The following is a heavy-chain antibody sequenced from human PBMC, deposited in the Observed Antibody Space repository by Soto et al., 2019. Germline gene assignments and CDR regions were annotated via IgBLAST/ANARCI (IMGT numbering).Heavy chain of an antibody. V-gene: IGHV4-34*01. CDR3: ARGSRMMVTTYFEYFDY. J-gene: IGHJ4*02. D-gene: IGHD3-22*01. CDR1: GGCFRGYY. CDR2: INHSGST. Sequence: SDTTYLGRAVCGGCFRGYYWSGIRKQPGKGLEWIGEINHSGSTNYNPSLKSRVTISVDTSKNQFSLKLSSVTAADTAVYYCARGSRMMVTTYFEYFDYWGQGTLVTVSS.